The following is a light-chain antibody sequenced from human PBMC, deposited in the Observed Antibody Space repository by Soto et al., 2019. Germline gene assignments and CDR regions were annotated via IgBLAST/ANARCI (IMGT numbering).Light chain of an antibody. CDR1: QSLSSSY. CDR2: ATS. CDR3: QQYVSSPLT. Sequence: EIVLTQSPGTLSLSPGERATLSCRASQSLSSSYLAWYQQKPGQAPRLLIYATSSRATGIPDRFSGSGSGTDFTLTISRLEPEDFAVYYCQQYVSSPLTFGGGTKVEIK. V-gene: IGKV3-20*01. J-gene: IGKJ4*01.